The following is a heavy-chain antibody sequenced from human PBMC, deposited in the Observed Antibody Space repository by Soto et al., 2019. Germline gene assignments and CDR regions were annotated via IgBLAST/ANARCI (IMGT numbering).Heavy chain of an antibody. Sequence: SETLSLTCTVSGGSVSSGSYYWSWIRQPPGKGLEWIGYIYYSGNTNYNPSLKSRVTISVDTSKNQFSLKLSSVTAADTAVYYCARDRYYDSSGYHNRGPFDYWGQGTLVTVSS. J-gene: IGHJ4*02. CDR1: GGSVSSGSYY. V-gene: IGHV4-61*01. CDR2: IYYSGNT. CDR3: ARDRYYDSSGYHNRGPFDY. D-gene: IGHD3-22*01.